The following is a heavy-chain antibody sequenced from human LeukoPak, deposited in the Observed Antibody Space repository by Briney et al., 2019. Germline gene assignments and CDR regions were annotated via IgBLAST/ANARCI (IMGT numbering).Heavy chain of an antibody. V-gene: IGHV1-46*01. Sequence: ASGKVSCKASGYTFTSYYMHLVRQAPGQGLEWMGIINTSGGSTRYAQKFQGRVTMTRDMSTSTVYMELSSLRSEDTAVYFCARKVGATVYWFDRWGQGTLVTVSS. CDR3: ARKVGATVYWFDR. J-gene: IGHJ5*02. D-gene: IGHD1-26*01. CDR1: GYTFTSYY. CDR2: INTSGGST.